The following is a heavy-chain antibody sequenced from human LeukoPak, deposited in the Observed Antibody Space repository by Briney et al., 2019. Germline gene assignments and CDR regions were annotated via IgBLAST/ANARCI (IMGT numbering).Heavy chain of an antibody. J-gene: IGHJ4*02. Sequence: GGSLRLSCAASGFTFSSYGMHWVRQAPGKGLEWVAVRSYDGSNKYYADSVKGRCTISRENSKKTQFLQMNSLRAEETAVSYFAKDWYSSKWGQGTLVTVSS. CDR3: AKDWYSSK. D-gene: IGHD6-13*01. CDR1: GFTFSSYG. CDR2: RSYDGSNK. V-gene: IGHV3-30*18.